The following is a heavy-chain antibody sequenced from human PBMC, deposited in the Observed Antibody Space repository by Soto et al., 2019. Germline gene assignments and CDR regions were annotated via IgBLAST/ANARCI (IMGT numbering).Heavy chain of an antibody. Sequence: GASVKVSCKASGYTFTSYAMHWVRQAPGQRLEWMGWINAGNGNTKYSQKFQGRVTITRDTSASTAYMELSSLRSEDTAVYYCARVDLGYCSSTSCYTVAYNWFDPWGQGXLVTVSS. CDR3: ARVDLGYCSSTSCYTVAYNWFDP. J-gene: IGHJ5*02. V-gene: IGHV1-3*01. D-gene: IGHD2-2*02. CDR2: INAGNGNT. CDR1: GYTFTSYA.